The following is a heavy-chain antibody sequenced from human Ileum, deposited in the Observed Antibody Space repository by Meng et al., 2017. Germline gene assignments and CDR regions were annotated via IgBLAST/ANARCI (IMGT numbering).Heavy chain of an antibody. CDR1: GGSFSGYY. J-gene: IGHJ4*02. CDR3: AREPPAAAGTGADY. Sequence: QVRLQQWGAGLLKPSETLSLTCAVYGGSFSGYYWSWVRQSPGKGLEWIAEINHSGSSNYNPSFQSRVTISVDTSKNQFSLKLSSVTAADTAVYYCAREPPAAAGTGADYWGQGTLVTVSS. D-gene: IGHD6-13*01. CDR2: INHSGSS. V-gene: IGHV4-34*02.